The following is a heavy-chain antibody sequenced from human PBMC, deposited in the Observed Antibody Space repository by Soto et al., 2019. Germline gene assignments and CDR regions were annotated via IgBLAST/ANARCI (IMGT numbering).Heavy chain of an antibody. J-gene: IGHJ4*02. D-gene: IGHD6-6*01. CDR3: ARDHLGIAALPDY. V-gene: IGHV3-11*06. CDR2: ISSSSSYT. CDR1: GFTFSDYY. Sequence: GGSLRLSCAASGFTFSDYYMSWIRQAPGKGLEWVSYISSSSSYTNYADSVKGRFTISRDNAKNSLYLQMNSLRAEDTAVYYCARDHLGIAALPDYWGQGTLVTVSS.